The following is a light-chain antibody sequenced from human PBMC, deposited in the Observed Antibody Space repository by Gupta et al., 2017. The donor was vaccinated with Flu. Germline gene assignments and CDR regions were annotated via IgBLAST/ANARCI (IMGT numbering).Light chain of an antibody. CDR3: QQYNNWPV. J-gene: IGKJ5*01. CDR2: GAS. Sequence: IVMTQSPVTLSVSPGERATLSCRASQSVSSNLAWYQQKPGQAPRLLIYGASTRATGIPARFSGSGSGTEFTLIISSLQSEDFAVYYCQQYNNWPVFGQGTRLEIK. CDR1: QSVSSN. V-gene: IGKV3-15*01.